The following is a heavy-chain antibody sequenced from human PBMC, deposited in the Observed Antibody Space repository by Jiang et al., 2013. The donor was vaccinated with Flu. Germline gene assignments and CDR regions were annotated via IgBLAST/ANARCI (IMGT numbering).Heavy chain of an antibody. J-gene: IGHJ4*02. Sequence: TASGFTFGDYAMSWFRQAPGKGLEWVSFIRSKAYGGTTEYAASVKGRFTISRDDSKSIAYLQMNSLKTEDTAVYYCTRGPDFDILSGYTLEYWGQGTLVTVSS. CDR3: TRGPDFDILSGYTLEY. V-gene: IGHV3-49*03. CDR2: IRSKAYGGTT. D-gene: IGHD3-9*01. CDR1: GFTFGDYA.